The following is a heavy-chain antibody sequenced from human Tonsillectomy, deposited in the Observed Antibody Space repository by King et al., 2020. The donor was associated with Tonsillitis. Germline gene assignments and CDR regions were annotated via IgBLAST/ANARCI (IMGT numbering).Heavy chain of an antibody. V-gene: IGHV3-11*01. CDR1: GFTFSDYY. CDR3: VREGSGWSRGY. CDR2: ISGSGSTI. Sequence: VQLVESGGGLVKPGGSLRLSCAASGFTFSDYYMTWIRQAPGKGLEWVSYISGSGSTIYYAGSVKGRFTVSRDNAKNSLYLQMNSLRGEATAVYYCVREGSGWSRGYWGQGTLVTVSS. D-gene: IGHD6-19*01. J-gene: IGHJ4*02.